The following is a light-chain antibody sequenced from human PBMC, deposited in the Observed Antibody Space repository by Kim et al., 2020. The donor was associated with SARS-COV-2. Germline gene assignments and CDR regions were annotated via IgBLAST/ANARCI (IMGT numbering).Light chain of an antibody. Sequence: SIKLNCKLSTGHNNYTIAWLQQQPGKGPRYLMRLYIDGRHTKGDGIPHRFSGSTSGSEYSLTISSLQSEDEADYYCQTWGSGIAVFGGGTQLTVL. CDR1: TGHNNYT. CDR3: QTWGSGIAV. J-gene: IGLJ2*01. CDR2: LYIDGRH. V-gene: IGLV4-69*01.